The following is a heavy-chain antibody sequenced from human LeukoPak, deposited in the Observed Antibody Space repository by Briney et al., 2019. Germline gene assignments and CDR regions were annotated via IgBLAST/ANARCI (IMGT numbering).Heavy chain of an antibody. CDR2: IYYSGST. D-gene: IGHD2-2*01. CDR3: ARHDRCSSTSCSLYYFDY. J-gene: IGHJ4*02. Sequence: SETLSLTCAVYGGSFSGYYWSRIRQPPGKGLEWIGSIYYSGSTYYNPSLKSRVTISVDTSKNQFSLKLTSVTAADTAVYYCARHDRCSSTSCSLYYFDYWGQGTLVTVSS. V-gene: IGHV4-34*01. CDR1: GGSFSGYY.